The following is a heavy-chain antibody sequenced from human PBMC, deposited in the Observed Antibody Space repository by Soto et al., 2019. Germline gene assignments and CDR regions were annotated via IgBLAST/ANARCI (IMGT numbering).Heavy chain of an antibody. D-gene: IGHD3-10*01. V-gene: IGHV3-48*01. CDR3: AREGFYGSGSYYWD. CDR1: GFTFSTNS. Sequence: EVQLVESGGGLVEPGGSLRLSCAAYGFTFSTNSMNWVRQAPGKGLEWVSYISSRSINIYYAESVKGRFTIARVNAKNSLCLPMNSLRVEDTAVYYCAREGFYGSGSYYWDWGQGTLVTVSS. CDR2: ISSRSINI. J-gene: IGHJ4*02.